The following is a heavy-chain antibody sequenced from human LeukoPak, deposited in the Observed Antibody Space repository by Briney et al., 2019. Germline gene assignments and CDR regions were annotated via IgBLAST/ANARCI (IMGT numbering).Heavy chain of an antibody. J-gene: IGHJ6*02. CDR1: GFTFSSYW. CDR3: APSGDYVGYYYGMDV. V-gene: IGHV3-74*01. Sequence: PGGSLRLSCAASGFTFSSYWMHWVRQAPGKGLVWVSRINSDGSSTSYADSVKGRFTISRDNAKNTLYLQMNSLRAEDTAVYYCAPSGDYVGYYYGMDVWGQGTTVTVSS. CDR2: INSDGSST. D-gene: IGHD4-17*01.